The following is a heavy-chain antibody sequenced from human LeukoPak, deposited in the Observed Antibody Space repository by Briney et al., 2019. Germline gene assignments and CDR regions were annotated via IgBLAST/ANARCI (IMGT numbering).Heavy chain of an antibody. CDR1: GFTFSSYA. Sequence: GGSLRLSCAASGFTFSSYAMSWVRQAPGKGLEWVSAISGSGGSTYYADSAKGRFTISRDNSKNTLYLQMNGLRAEDTAVYYCAKESFMITFGGVIAHWGQGTLVTVSS. CDR2: ISGSGGST. V-gene: IGHV3-23*01. CDR3: AKESFMITFGGVIAH. J-gene: IGHJ5*02. D-gene: IGHD3-16*01.